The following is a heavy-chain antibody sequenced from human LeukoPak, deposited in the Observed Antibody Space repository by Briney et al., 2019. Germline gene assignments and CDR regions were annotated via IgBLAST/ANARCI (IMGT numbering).Heavy chain of an antibody. V-gene: IGHV4-59*01. CDR3: ARAPQWAAAGTFDY. D-gene: IGHD6-13*01. J-gene: IGHJ4*02. Sequence: SETLSLTCTVSGGSISNYYWSWIRQPPGKGLEWIADIYYSGSTNYNPSLKSRVIISVDTSKNQFSLKVSSVTAADTAVYYCARAPQWAAAGTFDYWGQGTLVTVSS. CDR1: GGSISNYY. CDR2: IYYSGST.